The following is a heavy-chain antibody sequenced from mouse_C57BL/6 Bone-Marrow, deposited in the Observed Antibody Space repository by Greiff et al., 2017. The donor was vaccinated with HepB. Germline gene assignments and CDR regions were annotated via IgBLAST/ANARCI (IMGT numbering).Heavy chain of an antibody. J-gene: IGHJ2*01. CDR1: GYAFSSSW. Sequence: VKLQESGPELVKPGASVKISCKASGYAFSSSWMNWVKQRPGKGLEWIGRIYPGDGDTNYNGKFKGKATLTADKSSSTAYMQLSSLTSEGSAVYFCALTTAFDYWGQGTTLTVSS. V-gene: IGHV1-82*01. CDR2: IYPGDGDT. CDR3: ALTTAFDY. D-gene: IGHD1-2*01.